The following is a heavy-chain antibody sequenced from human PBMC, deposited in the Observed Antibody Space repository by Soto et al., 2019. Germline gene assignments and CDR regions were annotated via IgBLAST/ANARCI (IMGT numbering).Heavy chain of an antibody. CDR1: GGSISSGGYY. CDR3: AREAHDYVWGSYHRDVRAFDI. J-gene: IGHJ3*02. Sequence: QVQLQESGPGLVKPSQTLSLTCTVSGGSISSGGYYWSWIRQHPGKGLEWIGYIYYSGSTYYNPSLKSRVTISVDTSKNQFSLKLSSVTAADTAVYYCAREAHDYVWGSYHRDVRAFDIWGQGTMVTVSS. CDR2: IYYSGST. V-gene: IGHV4-31*03. D-gene: IGHD3-16*02.